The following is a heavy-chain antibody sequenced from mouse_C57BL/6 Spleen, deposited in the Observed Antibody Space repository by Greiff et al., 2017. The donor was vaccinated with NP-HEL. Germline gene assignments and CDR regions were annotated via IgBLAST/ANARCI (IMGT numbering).Heavy chain of an antibody. D-gene: IGHD2-3*01. Sequence: EVQLVESGGGLVQPGGSMKLSCVASGFTFSNYWMNWVRQSPEKGLEWVAQIRLKSDNYETHYAESGKGRFTISRDDSKSSVYLQMNNLRAEDTGIYYCTSPPYDGYGFAYWGQGTLVTVSA. CDR1: GFTFSNYW. CDR2: IRLKSDNYET. J-gene: IGHJ3*01. CDR3: TSPPYDGYGFAY. V-gene: IGHV6-3*01.